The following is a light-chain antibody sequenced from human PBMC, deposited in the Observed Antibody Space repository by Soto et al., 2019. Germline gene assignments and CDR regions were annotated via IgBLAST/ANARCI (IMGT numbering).Light chain of an antibody. CDR3: QQYGSSPLFT. J-gene: IGKJ3*01. V-gene: IGKV3-20*01. CDR1: QSVSSSY. Sequence: EIVLTQSPGTLSLSPGERATLSCRASQSVSSSYLAWYQQKPGQAPRLLIYGASNRATGNPDRFSGSGSGTDFTLTISRLEPEDFAVYYCQQYGSSPLFTFGPGTKVDIK. CDR2: GAS.